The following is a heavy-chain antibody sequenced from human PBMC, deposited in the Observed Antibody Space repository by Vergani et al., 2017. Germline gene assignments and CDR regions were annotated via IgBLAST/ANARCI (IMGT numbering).Heavy chain of an antibody. CDR2: ICHTEDT. CDR1: GDSIISNNC. CDR3: ATIGYRRWGYYLDY. D-gene: IGHD2-2*02. J-gene: IGHJ4*02. Sequence: QVQLQESGPGLVKPPGTLSLTCAVSGDSIISNNCWTWVRQPPGKGLEWIGEICHTEDTKYSPSLKSRVTVSVDESRNLFSLRLNSVTAADTAVYYCATIGYRRWGYYLDYWGKGILVTVSS. V-gene: IGHV4-4*03.